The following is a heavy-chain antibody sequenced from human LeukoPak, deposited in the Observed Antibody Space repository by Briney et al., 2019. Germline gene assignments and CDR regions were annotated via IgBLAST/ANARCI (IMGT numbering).Heavy chain of an antibody. CDR2: ISSSSSSI. J-gene: IGHJ6*03. CDR1: GFTFSSYS. V-gene: IGHV3-48*04. Sequence: GGSLRLSCVAYGFTFSSYSMNWVRQAPGKGLEWVSYISSSSSSISYADSVKGRFTISRDNAKNSLFLQMNSLRAEDTAVYYCARERGGTGSFYSGYYYYIDVWGKGTTVTVSS. CDR3: ARERGGTGSFYSGYYYYIDV. D-gene: IGHD3-22*01.